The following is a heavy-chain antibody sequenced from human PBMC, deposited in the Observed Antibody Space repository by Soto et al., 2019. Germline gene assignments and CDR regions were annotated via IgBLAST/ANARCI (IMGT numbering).Heavy chain of an antibody. J-gene: IGHJ4*02. D-gene: IGHD2-8*01. CDR1: GGSVSSGGYY. CDR2: IYYSGTT. V-gene: IGHV4-31*03. Sequence: SETLPLTCTVSGGSVSSGGYYLSWIRQHPGTGLEWIGYIYYSGTTYVNPSLKSRASISLDTSKNEFSLQLTSVTAADTAVYYCARRAVPQCINGVWYKDGFWDYWGQGALVTVS. CDR3: ARRAVPQCINGVWYKDGFWDY.